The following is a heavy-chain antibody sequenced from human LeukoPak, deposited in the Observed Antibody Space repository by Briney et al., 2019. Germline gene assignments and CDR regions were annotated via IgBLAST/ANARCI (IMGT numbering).Heavy chain of an antibody. V-gene: IGHV3-64D*06. CDR1: GFTFKNYA. J-gene: IGHJ6*02. CDR2: ISSNGRSP. D-gene: IGHD6-19*01. Sequence: GGSLRLSCSASGFTFKNYAIHWVRQAPGKGLEYVSGISSNGRSPYYADSVNGRFAISRDNSKNMVYLQVSSLRLEDTAVYYCVKSRGLAAAGHYSGMDVWVQGTTVTVSS. CDR3: VKSRGLAAAGHYSGMDV.